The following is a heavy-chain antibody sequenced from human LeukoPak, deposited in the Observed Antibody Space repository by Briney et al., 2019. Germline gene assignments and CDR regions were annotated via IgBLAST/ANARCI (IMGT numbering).Heavy chain of an antibody. CDR1: GGSFSGYY. CDR3: AGEMATIHPELDY. J-gene: IGHJ4*02. V-gene: IGHV4-34*01. Sequence: SETLTLTCAVYGGSFSGYYWSWIRQPPGKGLEWIGEINHSGSTNYNPSLKSRVTISVDTSKNQFSLKLSSVTAADTAVYYCAGEMATIHPELDYWGQGTLVTVSS. CDR2: INHSGST. D-gene: IGHD5-24*01.